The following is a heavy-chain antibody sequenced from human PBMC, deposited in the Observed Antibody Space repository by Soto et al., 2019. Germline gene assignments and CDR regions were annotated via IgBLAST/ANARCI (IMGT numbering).Heavy chain of an antibody. CDR3: TTDLWXIAVVVGSTGYFNP. CDR1: GFTFSDAW. V-gene: IGHV3-15*01. D-gene: IGHD2-15*01. Sequence: PGGSLRLSCAASGFTFSDAWMSWVRQAPGKGLDWVGRIKSKSDGGTTEYAAPVRGRFTISRDDSKNTLYLQMNSLKTEDTAVYYCTTDLWXIAVVVGSTGYFNPWGQGTPVTVSS. J-gene: IGHJ5*02. CDR2: IKSKSDGGTT.